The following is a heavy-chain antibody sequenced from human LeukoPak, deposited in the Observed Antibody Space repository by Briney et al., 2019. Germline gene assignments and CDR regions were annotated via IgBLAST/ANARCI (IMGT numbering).Heavy chain of an antibody. Sequence: SVNVSCKASGGTFSSSGISWGRQLPGHGIEWMGRIIPILGIGNYAQTFQGRVTITAEKIKSTAYMDSRIVRYEDTAVYYCARDRGVGAAQPDYWGQGTLVTVAS. CDR1: GGTFSSSG. D-gene: IGHD1-26*01. V-gene: IGHV1-69*04. CDR3: ARDRGVGAAQPDY. J-gene: IGHJ4*02. CDR2: IIPILGIG.